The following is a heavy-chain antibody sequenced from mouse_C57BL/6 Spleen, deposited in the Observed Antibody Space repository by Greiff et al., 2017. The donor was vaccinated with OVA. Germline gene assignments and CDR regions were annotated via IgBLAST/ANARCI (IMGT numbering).Heavy chain of an antibody. Sequence: QVQLQQPGAELVKPGASVKLSCKASGYPFTSYWMPWVKQRPGPGLEWIGMIHPNSGSTNYNEKFKRKATLTVDKSSSTAYMQLSSLTSEDSAVYYCARGDWEDYFDYWGQGTTLTVSS. D-gene: IGHD4-1*01. V-gene: IGHV1-64*01. J-gene: IGHJ2*01. CDR1: GYPFTSYW. CDR2: IHPNSGST. CDR3: ARGDWEDYFDY.